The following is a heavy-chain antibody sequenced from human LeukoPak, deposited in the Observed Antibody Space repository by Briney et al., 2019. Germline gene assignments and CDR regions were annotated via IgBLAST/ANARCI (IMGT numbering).Heavy chain of an antibody. J-gene: IGHJ4*02. D-gene: IGHD2-2*01. CDR2: IYYSGST. CDR3: AREGGFYCSSTSCYGLDH. CDR1: GGSISSGDYY. Sequence: SQTLSLTCTVSGGSISSGDYYWSWIRQPPGKGLEWIGYIYYSGSTYYNPSLKSRVTISVDTSKNQFSLKLSSVTAADTAVYYCAREGGFYCSSTSCYGLDHWGQGTLVTVSS. V-gene: IGHV4-30-4*08.